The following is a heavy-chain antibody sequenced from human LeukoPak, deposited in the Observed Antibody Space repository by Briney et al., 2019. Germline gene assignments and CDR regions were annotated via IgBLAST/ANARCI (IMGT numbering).Heavy chain of an antibody. D-gene: IGHD1-26*01. V-gene: IGHV3-9*01. J-gene: IGHJ4*02. Sequence: PGRSLRLSCAASGFPFDDFAMHWVRQAPGKGLEWVAGISWSTSTTAYANPVKGRFTISSDSARNSLYLQMDSLRVEDTALYYCAKSGRKYYPVLGLDFWGQGTLVTVSS. CDR3: AKSGRKYYPVLGLDF. CDR2: ISWSTSTT. CDR1: GFPFDDFA.